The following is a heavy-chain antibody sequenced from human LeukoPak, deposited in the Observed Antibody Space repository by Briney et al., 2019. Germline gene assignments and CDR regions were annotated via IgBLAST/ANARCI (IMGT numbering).Heavy chain of an antibody. CDR2: IIPIFGTA. Sequence: ASVKVSCKASGGTFSSYAISWVRQAPGQGLEWMGGIIPIFGTANYAQKFQGRVTITADESTSTAYMELSSLRSEDTAAYYCASTYCGGDCYLIVVRGMDVWGQGTTVTVSS. CDR1: GGTFSSYA. D-gene: IGHD2-21*02. V-gene: IGHV1-69*13. J-gene: IGHJ6*02. CDR3: ASTYCGGDCYLIVVRGMDV.